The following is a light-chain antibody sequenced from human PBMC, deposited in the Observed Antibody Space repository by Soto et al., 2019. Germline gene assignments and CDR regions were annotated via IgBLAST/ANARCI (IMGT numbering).Light chain of an antibody. CDR3: QQYNSYPCT. V-gene: IGKV1-5*01. CDR1: QSISSW. CDR2: DAS. J-gene: IGKJ1*01. Sequence: DIQLTQSPSTLSASGGDRVTITCRASQSISSWLAWYQQKPGKAPKLMIYDASSLQSGVPATFSGSGPGTEFTLTISSLQPDDFATYYCQQYNSYPCTFGQGTKVDIK.